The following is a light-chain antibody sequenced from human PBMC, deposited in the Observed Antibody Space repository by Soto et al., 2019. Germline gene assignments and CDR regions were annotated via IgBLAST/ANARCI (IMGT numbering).Light chain of an antibody. Sequence: EIVLTQSPGTPSLSPGEKATPSCRASQSVSSKLAWYQQKPGQAPRLLFYGASTGATGIPARFSGSGSETEFTLSISSLQSEDFAVYYCQQYNNWPGTFGQGTKVDIK. CDR3: QQYNNWPGT. CDR2: GAS. V-gene: IGKV3-15*01. CDR1: QSVSSK. J-gene: IGKJ1*01.